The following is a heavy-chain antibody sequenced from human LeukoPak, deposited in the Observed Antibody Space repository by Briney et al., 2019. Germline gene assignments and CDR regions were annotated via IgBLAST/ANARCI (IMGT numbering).Heavy chain of an antibody. CDR3: AKDSGQWLPQSSFDY. CDR1: GFTFSSYS. CDR2: ISSSSSYI. D-gene: IGHD6-19*01. V-gene: IGHV3-21*01. Sequence: GGSLRLSCVASGFTFSSYSMNWVRQAPGKGLEWVSSISSSSSYIYYADSVKGRFTIARDNAKKSLYLQINSPRAEHTAVYWCAKDSGQWLPQSSFDYWGQGTRVTVS. J-gene: IGHJ4*02.